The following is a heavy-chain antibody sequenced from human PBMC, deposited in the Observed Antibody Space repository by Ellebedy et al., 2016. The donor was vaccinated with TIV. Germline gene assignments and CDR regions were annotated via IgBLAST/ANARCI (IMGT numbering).Heavy chain of an antibody. CDR3: ARHRGGVVVVPAAKGDYYYYYMDV. CDR1: GGSISSSSYY. V-gene: IGHV4-39*01. J-gene: IGHJ6*03. D-gene: IGHD2-2*01. CDR2: IYYSGST. Sequence: SETLSLXXTVSGGSISSSSYYWGWIRQPPGKGLEWIGSIYYSGSTYYNPSLKSRVTISVDTSKNQFSLKLSSVTAADTAVYYCARHRGGVVVVPAAKGDYYYYYMDVWGKGTTVTVSS.